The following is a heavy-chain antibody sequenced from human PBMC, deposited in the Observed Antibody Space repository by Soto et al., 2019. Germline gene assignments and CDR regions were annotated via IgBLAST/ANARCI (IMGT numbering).Heavy chain of an antibody. Sequence: AEVQVTYEECAYTFTSYYMHWVRQAPGQGLEWMGIINPSGGSTSYEQKFQGRVTMTRDTSTSTVYMELSSLRSEDTAVYYCARDSHDSSGYWKYWGQGTLVTVSS. J-gene: IGHJ4*02. D-gene: IGHD3-22*01. CDR1: AYTFTSYY. CDR2: INPSGGST. CDR3: ARDSHDSSGYWKY. V-gene: IGHV1-46*01.